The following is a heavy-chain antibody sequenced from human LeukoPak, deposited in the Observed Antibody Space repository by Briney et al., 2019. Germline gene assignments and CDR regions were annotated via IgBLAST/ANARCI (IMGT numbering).Heavy chain of an antibody. D-gene: IGHD6-6*01. J-gene: IGHJ4*02. V-gene: IGHV3-23*01. CDR3: AKTPYSSSPTFDY. Sequence: GGSLRLSCAASGFTFSSYAMSWVRQAPGKGLEWVSAIGGSGGSTYYADSVKGRFAISRDNSKNTLYLQMNSLRAEDTAVYYCAKTPYSSSPTFDYWGQGTLVTVSS. CDR1: GFTFSSYA. CDR2: IGGSGGST.